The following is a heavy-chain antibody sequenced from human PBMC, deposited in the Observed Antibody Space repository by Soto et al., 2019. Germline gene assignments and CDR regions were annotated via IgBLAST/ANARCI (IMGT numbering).Heavy chain of an antibody. CDR1: GYSFTSYW. CDR3: ARLGTRYYDSSGYYYYGMDV. V-gene: IGHV5-51*01. CDR2: IYPGDSDT. D-gene: IGHD3-22*01. Sequence: GESLKISCKGSGYSFTSYWIGWVRQMPGKGLEWMGIIYPGDSDTRYSPSFQGQVTISADKPISTAYLQWSSLKASDTAMYYCARLGTRYYDSSGYYYYGMDVWGQGTTVTVSS. J-gene: IGHJ6*02.